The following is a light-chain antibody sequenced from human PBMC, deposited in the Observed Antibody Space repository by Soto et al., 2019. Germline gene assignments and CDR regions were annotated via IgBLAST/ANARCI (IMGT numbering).Light chain of an antibody. Sequence: IQMTQSPSTLSASVGDRVTITCRASQNINNWLAWYQQKPGKAPNLLIYDVSSLQSGVPSRFSGSGSGTEFTLTISSLQPDDFATYYCQHYKMYSPWTFGQGTKADIK. J-gene: IGKJ1*01. CDR2: DVS. CDR1: QNINNW. V-gene: IGKV1-5*01. CDR3: QHYKMYSPWT.